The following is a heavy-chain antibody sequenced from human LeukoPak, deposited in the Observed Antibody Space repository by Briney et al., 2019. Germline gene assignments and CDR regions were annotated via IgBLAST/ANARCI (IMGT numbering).Heavy chain of an antibody. V-gene: IGHV1-2*02. CDR3: ARLESSGYYS. Sequence: ASLNVSCEASGYTFTGYYMHWVPQAPGQRLEWLGWINPNSGGTNYAQKFQGRVTMTRDTSISTAYMGLSRLRSDDTAVYYCARLESSGYYSWGQGTLVTVSS. J-gene: IGHJ5*02. CDR1: GYTFTGYY. D-gene: IGHD3-22*01. CDR2: INPNSGGT.